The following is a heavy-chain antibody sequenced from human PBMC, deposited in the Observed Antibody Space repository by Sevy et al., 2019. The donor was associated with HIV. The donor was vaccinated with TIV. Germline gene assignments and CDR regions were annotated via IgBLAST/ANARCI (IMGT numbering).Heavy chain of an antibody. Sequence: ASVKVSCKASGGTFSSYAISWVRQAPGQGLEWMGGIIPIFGTANYAQKFQGRVTITADESTSTAYMELSSLRSEDTAVYYCARAGDYSKHYYYYYMDVCDKGTTVTVSS. CDR3: ARAGDYSKHYYYYYMDV. D-gene: IGHD4-4*01. CDR1: GGTFSSYA. CDR2: IIPIFGTA. J-gene: IGHJ6*03. V-gene: IGHV1-69*13.